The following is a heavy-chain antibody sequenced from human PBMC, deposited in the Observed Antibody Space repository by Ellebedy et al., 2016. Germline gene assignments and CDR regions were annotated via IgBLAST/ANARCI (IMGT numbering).Heavy chain of an antibody. D-gene: IGHD6-19*01. Sequence: SETLSLTXSVSGASISGYYWTWIRQAPGRGLEWIGEINHSGSTNYNPSLKSRVTISVDTSKNQFSLKLSSVTAADTAVYYCARVRHSSGWTVDYWGQGTLVTVSS. J-gene: IGHJ4*02. CDR2: INHSGST. CDR1: GASISGYY. CDR3: ARVRHSSGWTVDY. V-gene: IGHV4-34*01.